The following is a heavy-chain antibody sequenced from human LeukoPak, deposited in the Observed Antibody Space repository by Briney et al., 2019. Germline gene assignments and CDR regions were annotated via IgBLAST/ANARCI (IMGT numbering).Heavy chain of an antibody. CDR2: ISWNSGNI. D-gene: IGHD5-18*01. Sequence: PGGSLRLSCAASGFTFDDYAMHWVRQAPGKGLELVSGISWNSGNIGYADSVKGRFAISRDSAKHYLYLQMTSLRAEDMALYYCAKGYSYDMTYYFDYWGQGTLVTVSS. J-gene: IGHJ4*02. CDR1: GFTFDDYA. V-gene: IGHV3-9*03. CDR3: AKGYSYDMTYYFDY.